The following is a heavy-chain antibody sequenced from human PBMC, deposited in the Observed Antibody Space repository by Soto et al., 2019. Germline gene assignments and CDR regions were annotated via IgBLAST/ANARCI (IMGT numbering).Heavy chain of an antibody. D-gene: IGHD6-13*01. Sequence: EVQLVETGGGLIQPGGSLRLSCAASGFTVSSNYMSWVRQAPGKGLEWVSVIYSGGSTYYADSVKGRFTISRDNSKNTLYLQMNSLRAEDTAVYYCARSSSWYFNWFDPRGQGTLVTVSS. V-gene: IGHV3-53*02. CDR1: GFTVSSNY. CDR3: ARSSSWYFNWFDP. J-gene: IGHJ5*02. CDR2: IYSGGST.